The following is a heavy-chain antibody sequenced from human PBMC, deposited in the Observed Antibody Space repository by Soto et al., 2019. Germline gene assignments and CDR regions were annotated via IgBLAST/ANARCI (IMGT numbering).Heavy chain of an antibody. CDR1: GYTFASYG. V-gene: IGHV1-18*01. CDR3: ARGNYYDRRGYFSALDI. Sequence: QVLLVQSGGEVKKPGASVKVSCKASGYTFASYGINWVRQAPGLGLEWLGWVSAYNDNIDYAQTVQGRVTMTTDKSTNTAYMELRSLRSDDTAVYYCARGNYYDRRGYFSALDIWGQWTMVTVSS. CDR2: VSAYNDNI. J-gene: IGHJ3*02. D-gene: IGHD3-22*01.